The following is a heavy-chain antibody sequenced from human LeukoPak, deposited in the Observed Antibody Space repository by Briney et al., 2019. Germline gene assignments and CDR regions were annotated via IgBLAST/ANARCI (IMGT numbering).Heavy chain of an antibody. J-gene: IGHJ3*02. CDR3: ARKAYCSDAVCPPWGAFDI. CDR1: NVTFGSYD. V-gene: IGHV3-48*03. CDR2: IHTSGSTI. D-gene: IGHD2-8*01. Sequence: GGSLRLSCTASNVTFGSYDFNWVRQAPGKGLDWVSYIHTSGSTIYYADSVKGRFTIFRDNAKNSVYLQMSSLRAEDTALYYCARKAYCSDAVCPPWGAFDIWGQGTMVTVSS.